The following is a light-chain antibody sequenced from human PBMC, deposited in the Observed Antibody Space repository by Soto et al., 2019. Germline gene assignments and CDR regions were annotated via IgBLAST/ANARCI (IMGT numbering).Light chain of an antibody. CDR3: SSYTTGSTL. J-gene: IGLJ1*01. CDR2: DVS. V-gene: IGLV2-14*01. CDR1: NSDVGGYNY. Sequence: HSALTQPASVSESPGQSITISCTCTNSDVGGYNYVSWYQQHPGKAPKLMIYDVSNRPSGVSNRFSGSKSGDTASLPISGLQAEDEADYYCSSYTTGSTLFGTGTKVTVL.